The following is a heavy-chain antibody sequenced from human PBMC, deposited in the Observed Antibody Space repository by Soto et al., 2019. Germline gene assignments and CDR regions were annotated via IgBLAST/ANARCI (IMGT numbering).Heavy chain of an antibody. Sequence: SETLSLTCAVYGGSFSGYYWSWIRQPPGKGLEWIGEINHSGSTNYNPSLKSRVTISVDTSKNQFSLKLSSVTAADTAVSYCARGQSVVVTAKAYYFDYWGQGTLVTVSS. CDR1: GGSFSGYY. D-gene: IGHD2-21*02. CDR3: ARGQSVVVTAKAYYFDY. J-gene: IGHJ4*02. CDR2: INHSGST. V-gene: IGHV4-34*01.